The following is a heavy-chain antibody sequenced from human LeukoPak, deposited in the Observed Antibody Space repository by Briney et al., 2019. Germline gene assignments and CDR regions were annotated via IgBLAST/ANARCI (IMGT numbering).Heavy chain of an antibody. V-gene: IGHV5-10-1*01. J-gene: IGHJ4*02. D-gene: IGHD3-22*01. CDR2: IDPSDSYT. Sequence: GESLKISCKGSGYSFTSYWISWVRQMPGKGLEWIGRIDPSDSYTNYSPSFQGHVTISADKSISTAYLQWSSLKASDTAMYYCARYADYDSSGYSPPQFDYWGQGTLVTVSS. CDR3: ARYADYDSSGYSPPQFDY. CDR1: GYSFTSYW.